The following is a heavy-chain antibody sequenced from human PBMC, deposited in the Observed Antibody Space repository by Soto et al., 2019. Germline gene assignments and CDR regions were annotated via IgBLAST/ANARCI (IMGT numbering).Heavy chain of an antibody. J-gene: IGHJ4*02. D-gene: IGHD5-12*01. CDR3: ARGRWLRSSFDY. CDR2: INHSGST. CDR1: GGSFSGYY. V-gene: IGHV4-34*01. Sequence: QVQLQQWGAGLLKPLETLSLTCAVYGGSFSGYYWSWIRQPPGKGLEWIGEINHSGSTNYNPSLKSRVTISVDTSKNQFSLKLSSVTAADTAVYYCARGRWLRSSFDYWGQGTLVTVSS.